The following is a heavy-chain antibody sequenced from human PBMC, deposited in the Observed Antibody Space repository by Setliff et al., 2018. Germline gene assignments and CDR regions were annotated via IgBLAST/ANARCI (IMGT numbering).Heavy chain of an antibody. V-gene: IGHV4-39*07. CDR2: INHSGST. J-gene: IGHJ4*02. CDR1: GASISTNSYY. Sequence: PSETLSLTCTVSGASISTNSYYWGWIRQPPGKGLEWIGEINHSGSTYYNPSLKSRVTISVDTSKNQFSLKLSSVTAADTAVYYCARGWLRFGYFDYWGQGTLVTVSS. D-gene: IGHD5-12*01. CDR3: ARGWLRFGYFDY.